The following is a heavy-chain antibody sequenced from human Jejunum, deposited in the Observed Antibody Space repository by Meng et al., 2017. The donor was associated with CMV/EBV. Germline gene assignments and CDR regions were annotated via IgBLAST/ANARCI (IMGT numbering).Heavy chain of an antibody. CDR2: FSRGGEST. D-gene: IGHD5-24*01. CDR1: GFTFSRHA. Sequence: GFTFSRHAMSWFRQAPGQGLEWVSGFSRGGESTHYADSVRGRFTISRDNSKSTLYLQLSSLRAEDTALYYCAKGSRDGFNGLFDYWGQGALGTVSS. V-gene: IGHV3-23*01. CDR3: AKGSRDGFNGLFDY. J-gene: IGHJ4*02.